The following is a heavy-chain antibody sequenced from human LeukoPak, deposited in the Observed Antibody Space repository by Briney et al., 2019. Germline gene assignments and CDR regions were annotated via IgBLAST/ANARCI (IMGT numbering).Heavy chain of an antibody. CDR2: INANSGTT. D-gene: IGHD6-19*01. CDR3: AKPISGGLAVTADWFHP. J-gene: IGHJ5*01. V-gene: IGHV3-23*01. Sequence: GGSLRLSCSASGFAFSVYAMSWLRQPPGKGLDLVSTINANSGTTSYAASVRGRFTISRDNSKNTLYLQLNTLRADDTATYYCAKPISGGLAVTADWFHPWGQGTLVVVSS. CDR1: GFAFSVYA.